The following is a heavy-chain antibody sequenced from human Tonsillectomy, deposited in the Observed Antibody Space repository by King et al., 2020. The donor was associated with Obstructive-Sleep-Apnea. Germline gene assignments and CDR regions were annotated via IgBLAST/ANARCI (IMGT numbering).Heavy chain of an antibody. D-gene: IGHD3-10*01. Sequence: VQLVQSGGGVVQPGRSLRLSCAASGFTFSSYAMHWVRQDPGKGLEWVAIISYDGSNKYYADSVKGRFTISRDNSKNTLYLQMNSLRAEDTAVYYCARVGGFLWFGELLSIAPFDYWGQGTLVTVSS. CDR1: GFTFSSYA. J-gene: IGHJ4*02. V-gene: IGHV3-30-3*01. CDR3: ARVGGFLWFGELLSIAPFDY. CDR2: ISYDGSNK.